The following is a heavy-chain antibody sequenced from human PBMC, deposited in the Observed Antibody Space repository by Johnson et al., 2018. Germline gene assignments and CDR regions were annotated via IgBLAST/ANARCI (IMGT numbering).Heavy chain of an antibody. Sequence: VQLVESGGGVVQPGRSLRLSCAASGFTFSSNYMSWVRQAPGKGLEWVSVIYSGGRTYYADSVKGRSTISRDNAKNSLYLQMNSLRDEGTAVYYCARDSGVVTATTECFQHWGQGTLVTVSS. J-gene: IGHJ1*01. CDR1: GFTFSSNY. D-gene: IGHD2-21*02. V-gene: IGHV3-66*01. CDR2: IYSGGRT. CDR3: ARDSGVVTATTECFQH.